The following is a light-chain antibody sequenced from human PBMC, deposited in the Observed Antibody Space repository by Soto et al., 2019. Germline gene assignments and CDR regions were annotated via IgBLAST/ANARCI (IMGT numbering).Light chain of an antibody. V-gene: IGKV3-11*02. CDR2: YQS. J-gene: IGKJ5*01. Sequence: IALTQCAATLSLSPGERATLYCRASQGFXSYFGWYQAKPGQAPRSLSXYQSSRATAIPARFSGSGSGRDFTLTISSLEPEDSAVYHCRQRSKWSSRTFGQGTLLEIK. CDR3: RQRSKWSSRT. CDR1: QGFXSY.